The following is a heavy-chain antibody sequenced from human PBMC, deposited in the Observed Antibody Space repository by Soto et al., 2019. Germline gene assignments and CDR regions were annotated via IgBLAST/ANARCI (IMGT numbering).Heavy chain of an antibody. V-gene: IGHV3-23*01. CDR2: ITGSGDRT. CDR1: GFTFSNYA. Sequence: GGSLRLSCAASGFTFSNYALSWVRQAPGKGLEWVSAITGSGDRTYYADSVKGRFTISRDNSKNTLSLEMKSLRAEDTAVYYCAKGLGSGSYAASDSWGQGTLVTVSS. CDR3: AKGLGSGSYAASDS. J-gene: IGHJ5*01. D-gene: IGHD1-26*01.